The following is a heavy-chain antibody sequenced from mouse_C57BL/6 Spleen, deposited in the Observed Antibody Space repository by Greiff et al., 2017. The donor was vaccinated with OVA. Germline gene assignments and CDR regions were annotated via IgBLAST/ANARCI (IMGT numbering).Heavy chain of an antibody. J-gene: IGHJ2*01. Sequence: DVKLQESGPGLVKPSQSLSLTCSVTGYSITSGYYWNWIRQFPGNKLEWMGYISYDGSNNYNPSLKNRISITRDTSKNQFFLKLNSVTTEDTATYYCAWGYGNFDYWGQGTTLTVSS. V-gene: IGHV3-6*01. CDR3: AWGYGNFDY. CDR2: ISYDGSN. CDR1: GYSITSGYY. D-gene: IGHD2-1*01.